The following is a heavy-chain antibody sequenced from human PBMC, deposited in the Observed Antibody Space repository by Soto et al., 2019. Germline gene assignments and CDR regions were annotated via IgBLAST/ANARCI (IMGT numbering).Heavy chain of an antibody. D-gene: IGHD2-8*01. V-gene: IGHV5-10-1*01. CDR1: LNGDW. Sequence: LNGDWIGWMRQLRGKGLEWVGRIDPSNSYSHYSPTFQGRVSISTDTSVSAAYLQWSGLMASDTAMYYFARLSGCNNGVCYKLDYWGQGTLVSV. CDR3: ARLSGCNNGVCYKLDY. CDR2: IDPSNSYS. J-gene: IGHJ4*02.